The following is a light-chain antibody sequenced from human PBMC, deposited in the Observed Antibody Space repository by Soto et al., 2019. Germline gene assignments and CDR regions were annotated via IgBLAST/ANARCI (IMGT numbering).Light chain of an antibody. V-gene: IGLV2-8*01. CDR1: SSDVCAYDY. CDR3: SSFAGSNNFPYV. J-gene: IGLJ1*01. CDR2: EIN. Sequence: HSALTQPPSASGSPGQSVTISCTGTSSDVCAYDYVSWYQQHPGKAPKLMIYEINKWPSGVPDRFSGSKSGNTASLTVSGLQAEDEADYYCSSFAGSNNFPYVFGTGTKVTVL.